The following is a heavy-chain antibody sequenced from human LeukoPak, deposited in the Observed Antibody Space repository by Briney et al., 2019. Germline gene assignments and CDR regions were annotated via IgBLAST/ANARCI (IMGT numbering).Heavy chain of an antibody. D-gene: IGHD2-2*01. CDR1: GYTFTSYG. V-gene: IGHV1-18*01. CDR3: ARVGLSYCSSTSCYWFDP. CDR2: ISAYNGNT. J-gene: IGHJ5*02. Sequence: GASVKVSCKASGYTFTSYGISWVRQAPGQGLEWMGWISAYNGNTNYAQKLQGRVAMTTDTSTSTAYMELRSLRSDDTDVYYCARVGLSYCSSTSCYWFDPWGQGTLVTVSS.